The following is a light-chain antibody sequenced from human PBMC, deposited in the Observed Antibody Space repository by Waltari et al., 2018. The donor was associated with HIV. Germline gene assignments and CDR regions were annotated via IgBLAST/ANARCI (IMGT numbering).Light chain of an antibody. J-gene: IGLJ2*01. CDR2: EVN. V-gene: IGLV2-14*01. CDR3: SSYTTISTLV. CDR1: SSDVGPHNQ. Sequence: QSALTHPASVSGSPGQSITISCTGTSSDVGPHNQVPWFQHYPGKAPKLILFEVNNRPSGVSSRFSGSKSGNTASLTISGLQAEDEADYYCSSYTTISTLVFGGGTKLTVL.